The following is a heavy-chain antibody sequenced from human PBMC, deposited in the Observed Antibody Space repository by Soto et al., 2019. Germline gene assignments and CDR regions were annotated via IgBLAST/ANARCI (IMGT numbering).Heavy chain of an antibody. CDR1: SGSTDW. V-gene: IGHV4-4*02. CDR2: IHRRGNT. Sequence: PSXTLSLTGAVSSGSTDWWRWVRQPPVKGLEWIGEIHRRGNTNYSPSLKTRVTMSVDNFKKEFSLNLSSVTAADTAVYYCASASWYKLDNWSPGTLVTVSS. J-gene: IGHJ4*02. D-gene: IGHD1-20*01. CDR3: ASASWYKLDN.